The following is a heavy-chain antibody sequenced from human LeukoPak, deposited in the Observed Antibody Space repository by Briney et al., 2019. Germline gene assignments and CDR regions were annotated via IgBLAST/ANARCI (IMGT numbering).Heavy chain of an antibody. D-gene: IGHD5-18*01. CDR1: GYTFTSYG. CDR3: ARVDTAMVAGGGDY. J-gene: IGHJ4*02. Sequence: ASVKVSCKASGYTFTSYGISWVRQAPGQGLEWMGWISAYNGNTNYAQKLQGRVTMTRDMSTSTVYMELSRLRSDDTAVYYCARVDTAMVAGGGDYRGQGTLVTVSS. V-gene: IGHV1-18*01. CDR2: ISAYNGNT.